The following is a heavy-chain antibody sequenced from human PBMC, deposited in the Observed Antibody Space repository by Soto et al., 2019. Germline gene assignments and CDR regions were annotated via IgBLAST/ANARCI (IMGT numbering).Heavy chain of an antibody. CDR1: AFTFNTYA. D-gene: IGHD6-19*01. J-gene: IGHJ4*02. CDR2: ISGSGGST. V-gene: IGHV3-23*01. CDR3: AKDMYSSGWYKFDY. Sequence: EVQLLESGGGLVQPGGSLRLSCAASAFTFNTYAMSWVRQAPGKGLEWVSSISGSGGSTYYADYVKGRFTISRDNSKNTLYLQMNSLRAEDTAVYYCAKDMYSSGWYKFDYWGQGTLVTVSS.